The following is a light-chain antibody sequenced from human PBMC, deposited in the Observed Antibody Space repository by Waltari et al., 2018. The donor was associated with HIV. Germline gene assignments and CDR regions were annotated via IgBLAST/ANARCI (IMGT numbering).Light chain of an antibody. V-gene: IGKV1-33*01. CDR3: QQYDSLPFT. J-gene: IGKJ3*01. Sequence: DIQMTQSPSSLSASVGDSVTITCQASQDISKYLSWHQQKPGKAPRLLISDASNLQTGVPSRFSGSGSGTDFTFTISSLQPEDIATYFCQQYDSLPFTFGPGTKVDIK. CDR2: DAS. CDR1: QDISKY.